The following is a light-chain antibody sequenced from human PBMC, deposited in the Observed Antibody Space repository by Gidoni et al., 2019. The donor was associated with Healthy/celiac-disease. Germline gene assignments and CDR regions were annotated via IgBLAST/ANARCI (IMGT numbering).Light chain of an antibody. J-gene: IGLJ1*01. V-gene: IGLV1-47*01. CDR3: AAWDDSLSGYV. CDR2: RNN. Sequence: QSVLTQPPSASGTHGQRVTISCSGSSSNIGSNYVYWYQQHPGTAPKLLINRNNQRPSGVPDRFSGSKSGTSASLAISGLRSENEADYYCAAWDDSLSGYVFGTGTKVTVL. CDR1: SSNIGSNY.